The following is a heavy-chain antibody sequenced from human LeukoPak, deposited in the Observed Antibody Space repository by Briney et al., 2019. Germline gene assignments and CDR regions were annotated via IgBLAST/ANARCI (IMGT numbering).Heavy chain of an antibody. CDR1: GFTFSKYA. D-gene: IGHD3-22*01. CDR2: ISVSGGST. CDR3: AKSNYFDSGGYYFFDY. J-gene: IGHJ4*02. Sequence: GGSLRLSCAASGFTFSKYAMTWVRQAPGKGLEWVSGISVSGGSTNYADSVKGRLTISRDNSKNTLYLQTNSLRAEDTAVYYCAKSNYFDSGGYYFFDYWGQGTLVTVSS. V-gene: IGHV3-23*01.